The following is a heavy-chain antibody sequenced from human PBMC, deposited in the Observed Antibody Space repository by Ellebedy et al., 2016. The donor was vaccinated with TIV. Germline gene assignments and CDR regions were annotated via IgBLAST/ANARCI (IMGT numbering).Heavy chain of an antibody. CDR2: IYYGGST. Sequence: MPPETLSLTCTVSGGSISSYYWSWIRQPPGKGLEWIGYIYYGGSTPYNPSLKSRVTISVDKSKHQFSLKLTSVTAADTAVYYRATLWFGEFHNGMDVWGQGTTVTVSS. CDR1: GGSISSYY. D-gene: IGHD3-10*01. J-gene: IGHJ6*02. V-gene: IGHV4-59*13. CDR3: ATLWFGEFHNGMDV.